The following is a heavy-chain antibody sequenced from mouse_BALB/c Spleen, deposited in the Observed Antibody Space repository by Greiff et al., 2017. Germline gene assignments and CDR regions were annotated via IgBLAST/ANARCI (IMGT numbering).Heavy chain of an antibody. CDR1: GFTFSSYT. CDR3: ADYDYDDGVDY. J-gene: IGHJ2*01. D-gene: IGHD2-4*01. V-gene: IGHV5-6-4*01. CDR2: ISSGGSYT. Sequence: EVKLVESGGGLVKPGGSLKLSCAASGFTFSSYTMSWVRQTPEKRLEWVATISSGGSYTYYPDSVKGRFTISRDNAKNTLYLQMSSLKAEDTAMYYCADYDYDDGVDYWGPGTTLTVSS.